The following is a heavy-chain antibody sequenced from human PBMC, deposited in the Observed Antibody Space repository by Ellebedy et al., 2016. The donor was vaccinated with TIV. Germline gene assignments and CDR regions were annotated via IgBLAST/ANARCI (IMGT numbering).Heavy chain of an antibody. V-gene: IGHV1-69*13. CDR2: IVAVFGTT. J-gene: IGHJ4*02. Sequence: SVKVSCRASGGIFRSNAFSWVRQAPGQGLEWMGGIVAVFGTTTYAQKFQGRVTTTADESTSTVYMELSSLTADDTAAYYCARYSGYHFRGNYFDYWGQGTLVTVSS. CDR3: ARYSGYHFRGNYFDY. D-gene: IGHD5-12*01. CDR1: GGIFRSNA.